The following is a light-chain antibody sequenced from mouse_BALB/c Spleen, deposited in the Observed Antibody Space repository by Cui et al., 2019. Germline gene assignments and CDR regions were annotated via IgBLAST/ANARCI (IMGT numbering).Light chain of an antibody. V-gene: IGKV4-63*01. CDR3: FQGSEYPLT. J-gene: IGKJ4*01. CDR2: YTS. Sequence: NVLTQSPAIMSASPGEMVTMTCSASSSVSYMHWYQQKSSTSPKLWIYYTSELASRVPVRFIGSGSGSFYSLTISSMEAEDIAIYYCFQGSEYPLTFGSGTKLEIK. CDR1: SSVSY.